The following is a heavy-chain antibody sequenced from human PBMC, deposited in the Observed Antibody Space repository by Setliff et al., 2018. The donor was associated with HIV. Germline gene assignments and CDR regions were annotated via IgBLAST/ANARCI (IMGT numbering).Heavy chain of an antibody. CDR2: IYTSGST. CDR1: GGSISSGSYY. CDR3: AGGAPYCNHGICHLFDY. Sequence: SETLSLTCTVSGGSISSGSYYWSWIRQPAGKGLEWIGHIYTSGSTNYNPSIKSRVTISVDTSKNQFSLKMSSVTAANTAVYYCAGGAPYCNHGICHLFDYWGHGNLVTVSS. D-gene: IGHD2-8*01. J-gene: IGHJ4*01. V-gene: IGHV4-61*09.